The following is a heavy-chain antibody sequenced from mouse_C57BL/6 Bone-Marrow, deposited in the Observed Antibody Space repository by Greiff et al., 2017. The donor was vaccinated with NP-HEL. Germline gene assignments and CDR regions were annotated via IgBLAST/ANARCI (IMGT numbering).Heavy chain of an antibody. CDR2: FHPYNDDT. Sequence: QVHVKQSGAELVKPGASVKMSCKASGYTFTTYPIEWMKQNHGKSLEWIGNFHPYNDDTKYNEKFKGKATLTVEKSSSTVYLELSRLTSDDSAVYYCARKGDYSDAMDYWGQGTSVTVSS. CDR3: ARKGDYSDAMDY. V-gene: IGHV1-47*01. D-gene: IGHD1-1*01. CDR1: GYTFTTYP. J-gene: IGHJ4*01.